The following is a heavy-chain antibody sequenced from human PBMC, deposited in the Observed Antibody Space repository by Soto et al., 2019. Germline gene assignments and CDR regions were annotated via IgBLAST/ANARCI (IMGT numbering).Heavy chain of an antibody. CDR1: GGSVSSYY. V-gene: IGHV4-59*08. CDR3: ARHSNRIYGLYYFDD. Sequence: SETLSLTCTVFGGSVSSYYWSWIRQSPGKGLERIGYIYYSGNTKYKPSLMSRVTISVDTSKNQFFLMVSSATAADTSVYYCARHSNRIYGLYYFDDWGLGALVTVSS. J-gene: IGHJ4*02. D-gene: IGHD4-17*01. CDR2: IYYSGNT.